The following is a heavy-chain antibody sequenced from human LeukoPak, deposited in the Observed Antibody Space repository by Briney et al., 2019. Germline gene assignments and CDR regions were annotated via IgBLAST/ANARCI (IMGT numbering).Heavy chain of an antibody. Sequence: SETLSLTCTVSGGSISSYYWSWIRQPPGKGLEWIGYIYYSGSTNYNPSLKSRVTISVDASKNQFSLKLSSVTAADTAVYYCARGGIRDGSGSYYTLGDVWGQGTTVTVSS. D-gene: IGHD3-10*01. V-gene: IGHV4-59*01. J-gene: IGHJ6*02. CDR1: GGSISSYY. CDR3: ARGGIRDGSGSYYTLGDV. CDR2: IYYSGST.